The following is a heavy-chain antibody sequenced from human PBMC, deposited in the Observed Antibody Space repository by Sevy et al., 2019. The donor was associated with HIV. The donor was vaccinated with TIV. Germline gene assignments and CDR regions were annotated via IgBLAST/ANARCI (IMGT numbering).Heavy chain of an antibody. CDR2: IQYDGSNK. Sequence: GGSLRLSCAASGFSYSSYGMHWVRQAPGKGLEWVAYIQYDGSNKDYADSVKGRFTISTDNSKNTLDLQMNSLRVEDTAVYYCVKEGGGEGGDHWGQGTLVTVSS. J-gene: IGHJ4*02. V-gene: IGHV3-30*02. D-gene: IGHD2-21*01. CDR3: VKEGGGEGGDH. CDR1: GFSYSSYG.